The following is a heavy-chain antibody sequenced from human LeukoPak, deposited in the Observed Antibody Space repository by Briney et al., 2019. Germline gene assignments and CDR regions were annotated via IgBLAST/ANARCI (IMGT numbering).Heavy chain of an antibody. V-gene: IGHV1-18*01. J-gene: IGHJ3*02. D-gene: IGHD2-2*01. Sequence: ASVKVSCKASGYTFTSYGISWVRQAPGQGLEWMGWISAYNGNTNYAQKLQGRVTMTTDTSTSTAYMELRSLRSDDTAVYYCARAWFGYCSSTSCWDDAFDIWGQGTMVTVSS. CDR3: ARAWFGYCSSTSCWDDAFDI. CDR1: GYTFTSYG. CDR2: ISAYNGNT.